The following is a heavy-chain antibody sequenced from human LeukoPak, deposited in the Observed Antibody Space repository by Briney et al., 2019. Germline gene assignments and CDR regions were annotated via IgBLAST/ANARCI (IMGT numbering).Heavy chain of an antibody. CDR2: IRYDGSNK. J-gene: IGHJ4*02. V-gene: IGHV3-30*02. CDR3: ARDGNANDFWSGYNDY. Sequence: GGSLRLSCAASGFTFSSYGMHWVRQAPGKGLEWVAFIRYDGSNKYYADSVKGRFTISRDNSKNTLYLQMNSLRAEDTAVYYCARDGNANDFWSGYNDYWGQGTLVTVSS. CDR1: GFTFSSYG. D-gene: IGHD3-3*01.